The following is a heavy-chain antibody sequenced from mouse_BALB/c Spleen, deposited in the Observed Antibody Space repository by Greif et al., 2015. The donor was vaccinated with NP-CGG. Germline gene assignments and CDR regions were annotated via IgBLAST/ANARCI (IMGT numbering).Heavy chain of an antibody. CDR3: ARQIYYHYLAWFAY. Sequence: VQLQQSGAELAKPGASVKMSCKASGYTFTSYWMHWVKQRPGQGLEWIGYINPSTGYTEYNQKFKDKATLTADKSSSTAYMQLSSLTSEDSAVYYCARQIYYHYLAWFAYWGQGTLVTVSA. V-gene: IGHV1-7*01. D-gene: IGHD2-4*01. CDR2: INPSTGYT. J-gene: IGHJ3*01. CDR1: GYTFTSYW.